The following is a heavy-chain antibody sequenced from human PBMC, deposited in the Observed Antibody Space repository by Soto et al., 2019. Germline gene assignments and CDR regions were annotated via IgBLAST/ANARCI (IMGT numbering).Heavy chain of an antibody. D-gene: IGHD2-21*01. V-gene: IGHV3-74*01. Sequence: EVQLVESGGGLVQPGGSLRLSCAASGFTFSSYWMHWVRQAPGKGLEWVARINSDGSRTNYADSVKGRFTISRDNAKNTLYLQMTSLRAEETAVYYCARGVRGAYGLDIWGQGTMVTVSS. CDR2: INSDGSRT. CDR1: GFTFSSYW. J-gene: IGHJ3*02. CDR3: ARGVRGAYGLDI.